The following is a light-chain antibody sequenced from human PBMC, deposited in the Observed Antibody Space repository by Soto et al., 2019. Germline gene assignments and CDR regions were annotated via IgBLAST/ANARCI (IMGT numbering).Light chain of an antibody. V-gene: IGLV1-40*01. Sequence: QSVLTQPPSVSGAPGQRVTISCTGSSSNIGAGYDVHWYQQLPGTAPKLLIYGNSNRPSGVPDRFSGSKSGTSASLAITGLQAEDEADYYCASGGAAAEDSLSSPFYVFGTGTKLTVL. CDR2: GNS. CDR1: SSNIGAGYD. CDR3: ASGGAAAEDSLSSPFYV. J-gene: IGLJ1*01.